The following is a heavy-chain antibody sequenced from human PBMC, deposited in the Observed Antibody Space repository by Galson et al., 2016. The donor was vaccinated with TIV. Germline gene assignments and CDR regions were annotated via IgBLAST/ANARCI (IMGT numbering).Heavy chain of an antibody. Sequence: SLRLSCAASGFTFNTYSLNWVRQAPGKGLEWISYISRGGSAVFYADSVKGRFSISRDNAKNSLYLQMNSLRTEDTAVYYCARHGRSGYQYRRFDYWGRGTLVTVSS. V-gene: IGHV3-48*01. J-gene: IGHJ4*02. CDR2: ISRGGSAV. CDR1: GFTFNTYS. CDR3: ARHGRSGYQYRRFDY. D-gene: IGHD5-12*01.